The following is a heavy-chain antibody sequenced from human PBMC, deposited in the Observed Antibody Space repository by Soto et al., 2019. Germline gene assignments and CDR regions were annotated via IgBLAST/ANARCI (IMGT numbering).Heavy chain of an antibody. CDR1: GFTFSSFG. CDR2: ITGSGGST. Sequence: EVQLLESGGGLVQPGGSLRLSCAASGFTFSSFGMGWVRQAPGNGLEWVSTITGSGGSTFYADSVKGRFTISRDNSKNTLYLQMNSLRAGDTAIYYCASVDYGAYIPHFDYWGQGTLVTVSS. CDR3: ASVDYGAYIPHFDY. J-gene: IGHJ4*02. D-gene: IGHD4-17*01. V-gene: IGHV3-23*01.